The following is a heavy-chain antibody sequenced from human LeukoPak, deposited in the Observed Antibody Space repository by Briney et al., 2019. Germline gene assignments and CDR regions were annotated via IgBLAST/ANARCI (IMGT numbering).Heavy chain of an antibody. CDR3: ARGLYTTRHLNHFDY. D-gene: IGHD2-2*02. Sequence: SGGSLRLSCAASGFTVSTKYMSWVRQAPGEGLEWVSTIYTSGDTYYAASVKGRFTISRDDSKNTLYHQVNSLRAEDTAVYYCARGLYTTRHLNHFDYWGQGTLVTVSS. CDR2: IYTSGDT. V-gene: IGHV3-53*01. CDR1: GFTVSTKY. J-gene: IGHJ4*02.